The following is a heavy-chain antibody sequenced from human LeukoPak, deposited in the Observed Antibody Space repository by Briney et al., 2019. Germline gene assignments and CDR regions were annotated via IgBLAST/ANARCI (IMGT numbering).Heavy chain of an antibody. CDR2: INPSGGST. CDR3: ARDVDTTYYFDY. J-gene: IGHJ4*02. V-gene: IGHV1-46*01. Sequence: ASMKVSCKASGYTFTSYYMHWVRQAPGQGLEWMGIINPSGGSTSYAQKFQGRVTMTRDTSTSTVYMELSSLRSGDTAVYYCARDVDTTYYFDYWGQGTLVTVSS. CDR1: GYTFTSYY. D-gene: IGHD5-18*01.